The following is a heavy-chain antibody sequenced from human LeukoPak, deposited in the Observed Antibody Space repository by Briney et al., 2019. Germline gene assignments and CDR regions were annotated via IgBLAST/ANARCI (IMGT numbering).Heavy chain of an antibody. Sequence: GESLQISCQGSGYSFTSYWIGWLRQMPGKGLEWMGIIYPGDSDTRYSQSFRGQVTISADKSIRTAYLQWSSLKASDTAMYYCARQGGYGGNFVDYWGQGTLVTVS. D-gene: IGHD4-23*01. CDR2: IYPGDSDT. J-gene: IGHJ4*02. CDR1: GYSFTSYW. CDR3: ARQGGYGGNFVDY. V-gene: IGHV5-51*01.